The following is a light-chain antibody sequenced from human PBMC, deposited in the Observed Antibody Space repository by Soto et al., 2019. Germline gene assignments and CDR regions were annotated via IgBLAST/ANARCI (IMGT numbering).Light chain of an antibody. Sequence: EIVLTKSPATLSLPPGERATLSCRASQSVSSYLAWYQQKPGQAPRLLIYDASNRATGIPARFIVIGSGTEFTLPISSLEPEDFAVDDCQQYGSSGTFGQGTKVDIK. CDR2: DAS. CDR1: QSVSSY. V-gene: IGKV3-11*01. CDR3: QQYGSSGT. J-gene: IGKJ1*01.